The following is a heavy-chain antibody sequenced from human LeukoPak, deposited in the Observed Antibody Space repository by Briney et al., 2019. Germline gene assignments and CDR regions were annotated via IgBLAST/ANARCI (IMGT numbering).Heavy chain of an antibody. CDR1: GGSTSSYY. CDR3: AREVTMVGTSDSFDI. CDR2: IYYSGST. Sequence: SETLSLTCTVSGGSTSSYYWSWIRQPPGKGLEWIGYIYYSGSTNYNPSLKSRVAISVDTSKNQFSLKLSSVTAADTAVYYCAREVTMVGTSDSFDIWGQGTMVTVSS. J-gene: IGHJ3*02. D-gene: IGHD3-10*01. V-gene: IGHV4-59*01.